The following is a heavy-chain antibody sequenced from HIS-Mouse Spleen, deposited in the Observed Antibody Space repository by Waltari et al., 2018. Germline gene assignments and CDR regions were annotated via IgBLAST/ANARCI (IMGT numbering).Heavy chain of an antibody. CDR1: GGSISSSSHY. V-gene: IGHV4-39*07. J-gene: IGHJ2*01. Sequence: QLQLQASGPGLVKPSETLSLTCTVSGGSISSSSHYWGWIRQPPGKGLEWIGSIYYSGSTYYNPSLKSRVTISVDTSKNQFSLKLSSVTAADTAVYYCAREIPYSSSWYDWYFDLWGRGTLVTVSS. CDR2: IYYSGST. CDR3: AREIPYSSSWYDWYFDL. D-gene: IGHD6-13*01.